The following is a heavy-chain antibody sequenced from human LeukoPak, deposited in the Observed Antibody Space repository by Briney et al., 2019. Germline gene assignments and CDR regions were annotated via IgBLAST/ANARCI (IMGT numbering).Heavy chain of an antibody. CDR2: INPNSGGT. D-gene: IGHD3-10*01. J-gene: IGHJ5*02. Sequence: ASVKVSCKASGYTFTGYYMHWVRQAPGQGLEWMGWINPNSGGTNYAQKLQGRVTMTTDTSTSTAYMELRSLRSDDTAVYYCARGVLLWFGESGWFDPWGQGTLVTVSS. CDR1: GYTFTGYY. CDR3: ARGVLLWFGESGWFDP. V-gene: IGHV1-2*02.